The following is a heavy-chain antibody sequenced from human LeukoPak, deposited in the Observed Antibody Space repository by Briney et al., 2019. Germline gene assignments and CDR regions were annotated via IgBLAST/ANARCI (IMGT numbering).Heavy chain of an antibody. CDR2: IYYSGST. CDR1: GGSISSYY. Sequence: SETLSLTCTVSGGSISSYYWSWLRQPPGKGLEWIGYIYYSGSTNYNPSLKSRVTISVDTSKNQFSLKLSSVTAADTAVYYCARISSSSSFLFDYWGQGTLVTVSS. D-gene: IGHD6-13*01. V-gene: IGHV4-59*08. CDR3: ARISSSSSFLFDY. J-gene: IGHJ4*02.